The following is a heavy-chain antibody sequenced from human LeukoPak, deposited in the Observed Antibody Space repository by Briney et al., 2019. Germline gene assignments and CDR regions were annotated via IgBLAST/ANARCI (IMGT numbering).Heavy chain of an antibody. CDR2: IIPIFGTA. CDR3: ARELVVGDAFDI. CDR1: GGTFSSYA. Sequence: GASVKVSCKASGGTFSSYAIGWVRQAPGQGLEWMVRIIPIFGTANYAQKFQGRVTITTDESTSTAYMEQSSLRSEDTAVYYCARELVVGDAFDIWGQGTMVTVSS. V-gene: IGHV1-69*05. J-gene: IGHJ3*02. D-gene: IGHD3-22*01.